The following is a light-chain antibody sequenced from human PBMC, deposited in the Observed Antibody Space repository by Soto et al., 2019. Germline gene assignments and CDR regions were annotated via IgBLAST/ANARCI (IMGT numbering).Light chain of an antibody. CDR1: RSSVGSNP. CDR3: AAWDDSLSGGV. V-gene: IGLV1-44*01. Sequence: QSVLTQPPSASGTPGQRVTISCSGGRSSVGSNPVNWYQQFPGTAPKLLIHGDTQRPSGVPDRFSGSKSGASASLAISGLQSEDEADYYCAAWDDSLSGGVFGGGTKLTVL. J-gene: IGLJ3*02. CDR2: GDT.